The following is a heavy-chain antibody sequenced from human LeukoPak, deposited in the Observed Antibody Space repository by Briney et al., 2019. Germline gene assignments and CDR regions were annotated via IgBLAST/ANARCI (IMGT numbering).Heavy chain of an antibody. CDR2: IWYDGSKK. CDR1: GFTFSSNG. V-gene: IGHV3-33*01. J-gene: IGHJ5*02. CDR3: ARDLEYCSTTSCFT. Sequence: GGSLRLSCAASGFTFSSNGMHWVRQAPGKGLEWVALIWYDGSKKYYADSVKGRFTISRDNSKNTLYLQMNSLRDDDTAVYYCARDLEYCSTTSCFTWGQGTLVTVSS. D-gene: IGHD2-2*01.